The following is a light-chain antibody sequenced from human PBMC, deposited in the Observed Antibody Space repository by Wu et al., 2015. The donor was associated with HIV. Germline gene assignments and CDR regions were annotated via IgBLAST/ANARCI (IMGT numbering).Light chain of an antibody. CDR2: AAS. J-gene: IGKJ2*03. CDR1: QGISSY. Sequence: IRITQSPSSLSASTGDRVTITCRASQGISSYLAWYQQKPGKAPKLLIYAASTLQSGVPSRFSGSGSGTEFTLTISSLQSDDFATYFCHQYHTYQYSFGQGTKLEIK. CDR3: HQYHTYQYS. V-gene: IGKV1-8*01.